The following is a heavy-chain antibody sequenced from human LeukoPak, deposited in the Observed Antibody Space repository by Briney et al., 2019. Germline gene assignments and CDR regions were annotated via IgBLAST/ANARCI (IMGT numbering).Heavy chain of an antibody. D-gene: IGHD3-3*01. CDR2: ISSSSSYI. CDR1: RFTFSSYG. V-gene: IGHV3-21*01. J-gene: IGHJ3*02. CDR3: ARDDEWPKGAFDI. Sequence: KPGGSLRLSCAASRFTFSSYGMNWVRQAPGKGLEWVSSISSSSSYIYYADSVKGRFTISRDNAKNSLYLQMNSLRAEDTAVYYCARDDEWPKGAFDIWGQGTMVTVSS.